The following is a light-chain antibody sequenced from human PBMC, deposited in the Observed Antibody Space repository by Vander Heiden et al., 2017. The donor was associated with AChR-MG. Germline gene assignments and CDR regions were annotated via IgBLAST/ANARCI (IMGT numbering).Light chain of an antibody. CDR3: NVWDSSSDDHRVV. V-gene: IGLV3-21*03. Sequence: SSVLTQPRSVSVAPRKTARLTCGGLNIQGKSVTWYPQTPGQAPVLVVYDDSDRNSGTPERYSGSMTENRATMTISRVEAGEEADDDCNVWDSSSDDHRVVFGGGTKLTVL. CDR2: DDS. CDR1: NIQGKS. J-gene: IGLJ2*01.